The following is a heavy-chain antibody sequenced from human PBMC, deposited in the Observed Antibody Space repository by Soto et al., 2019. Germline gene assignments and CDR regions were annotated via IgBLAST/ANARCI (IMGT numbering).Heavy chain of an antibody. Sequence: PSQTLSLTCDISGDSVSTNRHTWNWIRECPSRGLEWLGRTYYRSKWYNDYAPSVRSRIIINPDTSKNQFSLQLNSVIPEDTAVYYCARAHLGNYRYSMGPFGPWRQGTPVTVS. CDR3: ARAHLGNYRYSMGPFGP. J-gene: IGHJ5*02. CDR1: GDSVSTNRHT. CDR2: TYYRSKWYN. D-gene: IGHD5-18*01. V-gene: IGHV6-1*01.